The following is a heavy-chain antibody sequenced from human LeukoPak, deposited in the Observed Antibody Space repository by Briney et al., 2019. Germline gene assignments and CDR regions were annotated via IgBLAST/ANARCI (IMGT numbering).Heavy chain of an antibody. Sequence: SETLSLTCTVSGGSISSYYWSWIRQPPGKGLEWIGYIYYSGSTNYNPSLKSRVTISVDTSKNQFSLKLSSVTAADTAVYYCARDRGFWSGYDYWGQGTLVTVSS. J-gene: IGHJ4*02. D-gene: IGHD3-3*01. V-gene: IGHV4-59*01. CDR3: ARDRGFWSGYDY. CDR1: GGSISSYY. CDR2: IYYSGST.